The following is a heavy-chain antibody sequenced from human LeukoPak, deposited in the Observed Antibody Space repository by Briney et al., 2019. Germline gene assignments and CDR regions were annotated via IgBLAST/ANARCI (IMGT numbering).Heavy chain of an antibody. V-gene: IGHV4-31*03. Sequence: PSETLSLTCTVSGGSISSGGYYWSWIRQHPGKGLEWIGYIYYSGSTYYNPSLKSRVTISVDTSKNQFSLKLSSVTAADTAVYYCARDYRSSTGWFDPWGQGTLVTVSS. CDR3: ARDYRSSTGWFDP. D-gene: IGHD6-6*01. CDR2: IYYSGST. J-gene: IGHJ5*02. CDR1: GGSISSGGYY.